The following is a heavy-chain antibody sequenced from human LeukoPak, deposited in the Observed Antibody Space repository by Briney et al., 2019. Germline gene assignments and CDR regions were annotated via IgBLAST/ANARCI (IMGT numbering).Heavy chain of an antibody. V-gene: IGHV1-2*02. CDR2: INPNSGGT. CDR3: ARGGMIVVVIPMWVDY. J-gene: IGHJ4*02. CDR1: GYTFTGYY. Sequence: ASVKVSCKASGYTFTGYYMHWVRQAPGQGLEWMGWINPNSGGTNYAQKFQGRVTMTRDTSTSTVYMELSSLRSEDTAVYYCARGGMIVVVIPMWVDYWGQGTLVTVSS. D-gene: IGHD3-22*01.